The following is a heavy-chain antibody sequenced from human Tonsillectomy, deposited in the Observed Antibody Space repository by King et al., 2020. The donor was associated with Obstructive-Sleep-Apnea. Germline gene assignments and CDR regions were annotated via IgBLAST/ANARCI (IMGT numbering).Heavy chain of an antibody. CDR3: AKAGSWYRDAFDI. J-gene: IGHJ3*02. D-gene: IGHD6-13*01. CDR1: GFTFDDYA. Sequence: VQLVESGGGLVQPGRSLRLSCAASGFTFDDYAMHWVRQAPGKVLEWVSGISWNSGNIGYADSVKGRFTISRDNAKNSLYLQMNSLRAEDTALYYCAKAGSWYRDAFDIWGQGTMVTVSS. V-gene: IGHV3-9*01. CDR2: ISWNSGNI.